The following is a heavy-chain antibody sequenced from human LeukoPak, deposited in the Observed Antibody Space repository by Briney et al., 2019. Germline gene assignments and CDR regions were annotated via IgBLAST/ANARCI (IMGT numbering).Heavy chain of an antibody. CDR1: GGSISSNTYY. CDR3: ARNGRIGSWDLLDS. D-gene: IGHD1-26*01. J-gene: IGHJ4*02. V-gene: IGHV4-39*07. CDR2: IYYSGST. Sequence: PSETLSLTCTVSGGSISSNTYYWGWIRQPPGKGLEWIGSIYYSGSTYYNPSLKSRVTISVDTSKNQFSLKLSSVTAADTAVYYCARNGRIGSWDLLDSWGQGTLVTVSS.